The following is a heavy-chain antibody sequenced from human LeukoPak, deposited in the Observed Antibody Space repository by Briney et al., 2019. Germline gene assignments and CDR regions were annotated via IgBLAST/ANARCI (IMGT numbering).Heavy chain of an antibody. Sequence: ASVKVSCKASGYTFTSYDINWARQATGQGLEWMGWMNPNSGNTGYAQKFQGRVTMTRNTSMSTAYMELSSLRSEDTAVYSCARGADGVSSNSRGWFDPWGQGTLVTVSS. V-gene: IGHV1-8*01. CDR1: GYTFTSYD. CDR2: MNPNSGNT. CDR3: ARGADGVSSNSRGWFDP. D-gene: IGHD2-15*01. J-gene: IGHJ5*02.